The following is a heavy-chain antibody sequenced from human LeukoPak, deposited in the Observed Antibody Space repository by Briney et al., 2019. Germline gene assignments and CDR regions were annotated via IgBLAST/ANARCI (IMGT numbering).Heavy chain of an antibody. CDR2: LYYTGST. CDR3: ARAIYDSSGFYQDYAFDI. D-gene: IGHD3-22*01. J-gene: IGHJ3*02. CDR1: GGSISSNSYY. Sequence: SETLSLTCSVSGGSISSNSYYWAWIRQPPGKGLEWIGSLYYTGSTNYSPSLKSRVTISGDTSKNQFSLKLNSVTAADTAVYYCARAIYDSSGFYQDYAFDIWGQGTMVTVSS. V-gene: IGHV4-39*01.